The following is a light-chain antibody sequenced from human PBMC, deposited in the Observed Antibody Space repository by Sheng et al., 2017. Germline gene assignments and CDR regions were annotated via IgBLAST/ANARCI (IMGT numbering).Light chain of an antibody. CDR1: QSVSSSY. CDR3: QQYGISPLT. CDR2: NTS. V-gene: IGKV3-20*01. J-gene: IGKJ4*01. Sequence: EIVLTQSPGTLSLSPGERATLSCRASQSVSSSYLAWYQQKPGQAPRLLIYNTSSRATGIPDRFSGSGSGTDFILTISRLEPEDFAVYSCQQYGISPLTFGGGTKVEI.